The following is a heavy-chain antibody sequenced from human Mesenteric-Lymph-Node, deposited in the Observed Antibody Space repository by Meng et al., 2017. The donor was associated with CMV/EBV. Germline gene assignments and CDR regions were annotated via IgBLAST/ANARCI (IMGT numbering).Heavy chain of an antibody. CDR1: GGSISSGAYY. Sequence: TCPVSGGSISSGAYYWSWIRQHPGQGLEWIGYIYYSGSTYYNPSLKSRATISVDTSKNQFSLKLSSVTAADTAVYYCARVFAWNSIDYWGQGTLVTVSS. J-gene: IGHJ4*02. CDR2: IYYSGST. V-gene: IGHV4-31*03. CDR3: ARVFAWNSIDY. D-gene: IGHD1-7*01.